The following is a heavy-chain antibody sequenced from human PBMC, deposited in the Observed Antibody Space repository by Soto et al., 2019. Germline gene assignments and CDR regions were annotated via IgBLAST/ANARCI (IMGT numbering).Heavy chain of an antibody. CDR1: GFTFSSYS. J-gene: IGHJ4*02. V-gene: IGHV3-21*01. CDR3: ARDPQDIVVVVAAETFDY. CDR2: ISSSSSYI. D-gene: IGHD2-15*01. Sequence: GGSLRLSCAASGFTFSSYSMNWVRQAPGKGLEWVSSISSSSSYIYYADSVKGRFTISRDNAKNSLYLQMNSLRAEDTAVYYCARDPQDIVVVVAAETFDYWGQGTLVTVSS.